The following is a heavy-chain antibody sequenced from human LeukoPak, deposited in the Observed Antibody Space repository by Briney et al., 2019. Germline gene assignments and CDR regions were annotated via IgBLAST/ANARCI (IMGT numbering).Heavy chain of an antibody. Sequence: PSETLSLTCTVSGGSISSGDYYWSWIRQPPGKGLEWIGYIYYSGSTYYNPSLKSRVTISVDTSKNQFSLNLSSVSAADTAVYYCARVHFDSSNHYFDYYYGMDVWGQGTTVTVSS. V-gene: IGHV4-30-4*08. CDR2: IYYSGST. J-gene: IGHJ6*02. CDR1: GGSISSGDYY. D-gene: IGHD3-22*01. CDR3: ARVHFDSSNHYFDYYYGMDV.